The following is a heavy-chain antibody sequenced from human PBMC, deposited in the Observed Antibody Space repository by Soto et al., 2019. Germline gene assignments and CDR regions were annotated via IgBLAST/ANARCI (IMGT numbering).Heavy chain of an antibody. CDR2: IGPESGAT. Sequence: ASVKVSCKASGYTFTSYGISWVRQAPGQGPEWMGEIGPESGATGYAQRFQGRVTMTRDMSITTVYMELNNLSPDDTAVYYCGRGRSGQIVVFYWGQGTPVTVSS. D-gene: IGHD1-26*01. CDR3: GRGRSGQIVVFY. CDR1: GYTFTSYG. J-gene: IGHJ4*02. V-gene: IGHV1-2*02.